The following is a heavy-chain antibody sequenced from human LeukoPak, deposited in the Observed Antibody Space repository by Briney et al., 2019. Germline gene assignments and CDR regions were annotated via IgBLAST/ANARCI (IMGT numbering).Heavy chain of an antibody. D-gene: IGHD6-13*01. J-gene: IGHJ4*02. CDR2: ISGSGGST. Sequence: GGSLRLSCAASGLTFRNYAMSWVRQAAWKGLEWVSGISGSGGSTYYADSVKGGFTISRDNSKNTLYLQMNSPRGEDTAVYYCASLPGYSSGWYEVNYWPQGTRVTVSS. CDR1: GLTFRNYA. V-gene: IGHV3-23*01. CDR3: ASLPGYSSGWYEVNY.